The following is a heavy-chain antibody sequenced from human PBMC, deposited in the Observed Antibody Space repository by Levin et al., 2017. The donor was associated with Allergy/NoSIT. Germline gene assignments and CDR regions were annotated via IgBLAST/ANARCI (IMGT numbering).Heavy chain of an antibody. D-gene: IGHD2-21*02. CDR3: ARARLPRDSYYYMDV. Sequence: ASVKVSCKPSGNTFSIYGISWVRQAPGQGLEWIGWITPHNGETAYAQNFQGRVTMTTDTATRTVYMDLGSLRFDDSAVYFCARARLPRDSYYYMDVWGAGTTVTVSS. J-gene: IGHJ6*03. CDR1: GNTFSIYG. CDR2: ITPHNGET. V-gene: IGHV1-18*01.